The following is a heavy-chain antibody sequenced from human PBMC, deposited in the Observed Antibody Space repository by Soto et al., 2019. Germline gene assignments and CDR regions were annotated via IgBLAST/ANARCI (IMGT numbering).Heavy chain of an antibody. Sequence: PSETLSLTCAVSGGSISSGGYSWSWIRQPPGKGLEWIGYIYHSGSTYYNPSLKSRVTISVDRSKNQFSLKLSSVTAADTAVYYCARERRYYDSSGYYRDYYYGMDVWGQGTTVTVSS. CDR2: IYHSGST. D-gene: IGHD3-22*01. J-gene: IGHJ6*02. V-gene: IGHV4-30-2*01. CDR1: GGSISSGGYS. CDR3: ARERRYYDSSGYYRDYYYGMDV.